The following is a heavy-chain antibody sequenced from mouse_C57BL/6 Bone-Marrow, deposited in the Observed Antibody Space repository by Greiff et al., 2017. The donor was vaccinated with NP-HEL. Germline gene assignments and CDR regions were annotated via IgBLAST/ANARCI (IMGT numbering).Heavy chain of an antibody. J-gene: IGHJ3*01. V-gene: IGHV1-81*01. Sequence: VQLQESGAELARPGASVKLSCKASGYTFTSYGISWVKQRTGQGLEWIGEIYPRSGNTYYNEKFKGKATLTADKSSSTAYMALRSLTSEDSAVYFCARVGSSPFAYWGQGTLVTVSA. CDR3: ARVGSSPFAY. CDR2: IYPRSGNT. CDR1: GYTFTSYG. D-gene: IGHD1-1*01.